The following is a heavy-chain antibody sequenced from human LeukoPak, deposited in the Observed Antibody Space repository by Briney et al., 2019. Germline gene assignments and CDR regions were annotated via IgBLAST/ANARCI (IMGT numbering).Heavy chain of an antibody. V-gene: IGHV1-2*06. Sequence: ASVKVSCKASGYTFTGYYMHWVRQAPGQGLEWMGRINPNSGGTNYAQKFQGRVTMTRDTSISTAYMELTSLRSDDTAVYYCVKGDYYGSGTIIVLWGQGTLVTVSS. CDR1: GYTFTGYY. D-gene: IGHD3-10*01. CDR3: VKGDYYGSGTIIVL. J-gene: IGHJ4*02. CDR2: INPNSGGT.